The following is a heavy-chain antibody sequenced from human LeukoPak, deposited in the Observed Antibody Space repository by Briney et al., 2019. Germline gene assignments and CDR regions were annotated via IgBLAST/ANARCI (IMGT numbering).Heavy chain of an antibody. J-gene: IGHJ4*02. V-gene: IGHV3-7*01. D-gene: IGHD3-22*01. CDR3: AKVLYYYDSSGYYADY. CDR1: GFTFSSYW. CDR2: IKQDGSEK. Sequence: SGGSLRLSCAASGFTFSSYWMSWVRQAPGKGLEWVANIKQDGSEKYYVDSVKGRFTISRDNSKNTLYLQMNSLRAEDTAVYYCAKVLYYYDSSGYYADYWGQGTLVTVSS.